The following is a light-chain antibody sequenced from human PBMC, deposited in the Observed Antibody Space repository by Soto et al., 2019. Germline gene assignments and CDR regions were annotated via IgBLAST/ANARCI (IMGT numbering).Light chain of an antibody. Sequence: VLTQSPVTLSLSPGKRATLSCRASQSFRGLLAWYQQKPGQAPRLLIYDAYNRATGIPPRFSGSGSGTDFTLTISSLEPEDSAVYYCQQRHMLPITFGQGTRLEIK. V-gene: IGKV3-11*01. CDR1: QSFRGL. CDR2: DAY. CDR3: QQRHMLPIT. J-gene: IGKJ5*01.